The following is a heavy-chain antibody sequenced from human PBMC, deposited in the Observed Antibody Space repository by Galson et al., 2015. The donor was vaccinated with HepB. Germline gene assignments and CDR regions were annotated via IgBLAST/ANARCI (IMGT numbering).Heavy chain of an antibody. Sequence: SLRLSCAASGFTVSSNFMSWVRQAPGKGLEWVSVIYSGGSTYYADSVKGRFTISRDNSKNTLYLQMNSLRAEDTAVYYCARVLGGYGDYYFDYWGQGTLVTVSS. J-gene: IGHJ4*02. CDR2: IYSGGST. CDR3: ARVLGGYGDYYFDY. D-gene: IGHD4-17*01. V-gene: IGHV3-66*01. CDR1: GFTVSSNF.